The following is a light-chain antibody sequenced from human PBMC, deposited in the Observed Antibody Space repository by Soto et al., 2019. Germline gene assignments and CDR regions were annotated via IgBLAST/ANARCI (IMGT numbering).Light chain of an antibody. J-gene: IGLJ1*01. Sequence: HSVLAQTPSMSGAPRQKVTISCSGSSSIIGNNHVPWYQQLPGTGLKLLICDRNKRPSGIPDRFSGSKSGTSATLGITGLQAGDEADYYCGTWDSSLSAYVFGTGTKVTVL. CDR1: SSIIGNNH. CDR3: GTWDSSLSAYV. CDR2: DRN. V-gene: IGLV1-51*01.